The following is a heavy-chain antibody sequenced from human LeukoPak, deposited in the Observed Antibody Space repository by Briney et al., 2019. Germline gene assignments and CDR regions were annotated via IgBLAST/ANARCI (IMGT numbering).Heavy chain of an antibody. CDR3: ARQSRSGSSSWYLDY. CDR2: IYPGDSDT. J-gene: IGHJ4*02. V-gene: IGHV5-51*01. D-gene: IGHD6-13*01. CDR1: GYSFISYW. Sequence: GESLKISCKGSGYSFISYWIGWVRQMPGKGLEWMGIIYPGDSDTRYSPSFQGQVTISADKYISTAYLQWSSLKASDTAMYYCARQSRSGSSSWYLDYWGQGTLVTVSS.